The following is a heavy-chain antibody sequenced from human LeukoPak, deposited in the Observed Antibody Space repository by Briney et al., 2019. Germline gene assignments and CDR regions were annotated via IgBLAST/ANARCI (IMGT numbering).Heavy chain of an antibody. Sequence: GGSLRLSCAASGFTFSSYSMNWVRQAPGKGLEWVSYISSSSSTIYYADSVKGRFTISRDNAKNSLYLQMNSLRAEDTAVYYWARDRGQQPTYFDYWGQGTLVTVSS. V-gene: IGHV3-48*01. CDR3: ARDRGQQPTYFDY. J-gene: IGHJ4*02. CDR1: GFTFSSYS. CDR2: ISSSSSTI. D-gene: IGHD6-13*01.